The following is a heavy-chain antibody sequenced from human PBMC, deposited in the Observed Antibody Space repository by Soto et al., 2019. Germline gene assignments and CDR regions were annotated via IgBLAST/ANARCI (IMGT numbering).Heavy chain of an antibody. CDR3: AKDTEHCSGGSCGALDI. D-gene: IGHD2-15*01. CDR1: GFTFSSYG. V-gene: IGHV3-30*18. J-gene: IGHJ3*02. CDR2: ISYDGSNK. Sequence: QVQLVESGGGVVQPGGSLRLSCAASGFTFSSYGMHWVRQAPGKGLEWVAVISYDGSNKYYADSVKGRFTISRDNSKNTLYLQVNSLRAEDTAVFYCAKDTEHCSGGSCGALDIWGRGTMVTVSS.